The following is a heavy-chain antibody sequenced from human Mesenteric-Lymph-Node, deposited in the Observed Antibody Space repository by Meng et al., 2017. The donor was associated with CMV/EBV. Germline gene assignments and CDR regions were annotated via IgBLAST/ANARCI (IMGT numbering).Heavy chain of an antibody. Sequence: GESLKISCAASGFTVSSNYMSWVRQAPGKGLEWVSVIYSGGSTYYADSVKGRFTISRDNAKNSLYLQMNSLRAEDTAVYYCARGAVVVPAAMTFTGDYYYYYGMDVWGQGTTVTVSS. CDR2: IYSGGST. J-gene: IGHJ6*02. CDR3: ARGAVVVPAAMTFTGDYYYYYGMDV. CDR1: GFTVSSNY. D-gene: IGHD2-2*01. V-gene: IGHV3-66*01.